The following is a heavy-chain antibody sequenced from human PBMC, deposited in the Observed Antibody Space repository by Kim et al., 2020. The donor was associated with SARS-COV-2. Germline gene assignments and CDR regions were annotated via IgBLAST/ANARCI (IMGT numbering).Heavy chain of an antibody. J-gene: IGHJ4*02. D-gene: IGHD1-1*01. V-gene: IGHV5-51*01. Sequence: GESLKISCKGSGYRFTNYWIGWVRQMPGKGLEWMEIIYPGDSDTSYSPSFQGQVTISADKSISTAYLQWNSLQASDTAMYYCARQSTWNIDYWGQGTLVTVSS. CDR2: IYPGDSDT. CDR3: ARQSTWNIDY. CDR1: GYRFTNYW.